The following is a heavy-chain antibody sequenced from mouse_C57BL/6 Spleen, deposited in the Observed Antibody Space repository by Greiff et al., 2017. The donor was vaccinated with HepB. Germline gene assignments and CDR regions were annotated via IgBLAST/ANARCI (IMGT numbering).Heavy chain of an antibody. D-gene: IGHD1-1*01. J-gene: IGHJ4*01. CDR3: ARSIYYYGSSPYYAMDY. CDR2: IDPSDSET. Sequence: QVQLQQPGAELVRPGSSVKLSCKASGYTFTSYWMHWVKQRPIQGLEWIGNIDPSDSETYDNQKFKDKATLTVDKSSSTAYMQLSSLTSEDSAVYYCARSIYYYGSSPYYAMDYWGQGTSVTVSS. CDR1: GYTFTSYW. V-gene: IGHV1-52*01.